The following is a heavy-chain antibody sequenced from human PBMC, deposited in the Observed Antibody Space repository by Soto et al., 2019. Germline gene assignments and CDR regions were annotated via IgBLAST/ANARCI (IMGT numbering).Heavy chain of an antibody. CDR1: GFTFSSYS. Sequence: PGGSLRLSCAASGFTFSSYSMNWVRQAPGKGLEWVSYISSSSSTIYYADSVKGRFTISRDNAKNSLYLQMNSLRAEDTAVYYCARAFPVFTMVRGVHAFDIWGQGTMVTVSS. J-gene: IGHJ3*02. D-gene: IGHD3-10*01. V-gene: IGHV3-48*01. CDR2: ISSSSSTI. CDR3: ARAFPVFTMVRGVHAFDI.